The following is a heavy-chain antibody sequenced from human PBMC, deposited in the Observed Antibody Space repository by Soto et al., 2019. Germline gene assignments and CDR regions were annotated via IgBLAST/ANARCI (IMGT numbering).Heavy chain of an antibody. D-gene: IGHD3-16*01. V-gene: IGHV3-53*02. Sequence: EVELVETGGGLIQPGGSLRLSCAVSGFTVSSNSMSWVRQAPGKGLEWLSLIYADGGTYYGDSVKGRFTISRDTSKNTVSLQMTSLRADDTAVYYCARDNSILGAPFQDWGQGTLVTVSS. CDR2: IYADGGT. J-gene: IGHJ1*01. CDR3: ARDNSILGAPFQD. CDR1: GFTVSSNS.